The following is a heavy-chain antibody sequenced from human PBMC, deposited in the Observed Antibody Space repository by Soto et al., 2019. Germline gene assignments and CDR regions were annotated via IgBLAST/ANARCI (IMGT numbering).Heavy chain of an antibody. V-gene: IGHV1-69*01. CDR2: IIPSFGTG. D-gene: IGHD5-12*01. J-gene: IGHJ4*02. CDR3: ARERGGYNRGDFAF. Sequence: QVQLVQSGAEVKKPGSSVKVSCKAFGGTFANFAINWVRQAPGQGLEWMGGIIPSFGTGNYKQNFQGRVTITADESTRTVYIELSSLTSGDTAVYYCARERGGYNRGDFAFWGQGTLVTVSS. CDR1: GGTFANFA.